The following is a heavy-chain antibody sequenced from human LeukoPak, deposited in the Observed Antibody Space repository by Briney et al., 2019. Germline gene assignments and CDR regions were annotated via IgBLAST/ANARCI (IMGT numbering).Heavy chain of an antibody. D-gene: IGHD1-1*01. Sequence: GGSLRLSCAASGFTFSSYSMNWVRQAPGKGLEWVSSISSSSSYIYYADSVKGRFTISRDNAKNSLYLQMNSLRAEDTAVYYCARDDDGDAFAIWGQGTMVTVSS. CDR3: ARDDDGDAFAI. V-gene: IGHV3-21*01. CDR2: ISSSSSYI. J-gene: IGHJ3*02. CDR1: GFTFSSYS.